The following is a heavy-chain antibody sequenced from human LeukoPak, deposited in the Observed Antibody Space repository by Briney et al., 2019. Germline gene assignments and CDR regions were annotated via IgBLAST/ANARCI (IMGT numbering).Heavy chain of an antibody. D-gene: IGHD5-12*01. Sequence: SETLSLTCAVYGGSFSSYYWSWIRQPPGKGLEWIGYIYYSGSTNYNPSLKSRVTISVDTSENQFSLKLSSVTAADTAVYYCARHLQYSGYDHDAFDIWGQGTMVTVSS. CDR3: ARHLQYSGYDHDAFDI. CDR1: GGSFSSYY. V-gene: IGHV4-59*08. CDR2: IYYSGST. J-gene: IGHJ3*02.